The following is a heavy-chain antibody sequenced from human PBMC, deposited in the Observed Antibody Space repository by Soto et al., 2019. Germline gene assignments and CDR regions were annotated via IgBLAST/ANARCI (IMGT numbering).Heavy chain of an antibody. Sequence: GGSLRLSCAASGFSFGRYAMRWVRQAPGKGLEWVASIPYDGGNRKYADSVKGRFTISRDNAKDMLYLHMSSLGPDDTSVYYCAREYPDYGPDVWGQGTSVTVSS. CDR3: AREYPDYGPDV. CDR1: GFSFGRYA. J-gene: IGHJ6*02. CDR2: IPYDGGNR. V-gene: IGHV3-30-3*01.